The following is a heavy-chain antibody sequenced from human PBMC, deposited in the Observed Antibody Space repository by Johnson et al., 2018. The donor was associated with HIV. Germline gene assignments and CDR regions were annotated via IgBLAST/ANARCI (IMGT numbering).Heavy chain of an antibody. J-gene: IGHJ3*02. D-gene: IGHD1-26*01. V-gene: IGHV3-23*04. CDR3: ARVQRLQWKLLDGDAFDI. CDR1: VFTFSSYA. CDR2: IRGSGGST. Sequence: VQLVESGGGLVQPGVSLRPSCAASVFTFSSYAMSWVRQAPGKGLEWVPAIRGSGGSTYYADSVNGRFTSPKDTSQNTLYLQMRSLKTEDTAVYYCARVQRLQWKLLDGDAFDIWGKGTMVTVSS.